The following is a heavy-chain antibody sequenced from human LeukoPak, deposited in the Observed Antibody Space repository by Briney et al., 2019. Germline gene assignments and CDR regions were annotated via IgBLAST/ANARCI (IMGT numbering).Heavy chain of an antibody. CDR2: IFHSGAT. CDR1: GGSISSYY. Sequence: SETLSLTCTISGGSISSYYWSWIRQPPGKGLEWIGYIFHSGATNYSPSLKSRVTMSVDTSKNQFFLRLRSVTAADTAVYYCARDASLGPFDSWGQGIQVTVSS. J-gene: IGHJ4*02. V-gene: IGHV4-59*01. D-gene: IGHD3-16*01. CDR3: ARDASLGPFDS.